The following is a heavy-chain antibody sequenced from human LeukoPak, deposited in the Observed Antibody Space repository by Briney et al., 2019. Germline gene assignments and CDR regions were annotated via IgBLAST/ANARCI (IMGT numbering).Heavy chain of an antibody. D-gene: IGHD3-3*01. Sequence: PSETLSLTCTVSGGSISSSSYYWGWIRQPPGKGLEWIGGMSYSGITHYNPSLKSRVTISVDTSKNQFSLKLSSVTTADTAVYFCARVTFWSGYSPGYYDYMDVWGHGTTVTVSS. CDR2: MSYSGIT. J-gene: IGHJ6*02. CDR3: ARVTFWSGYSPGYYDYMDV. V-gene: IGHV4-39*07. CDR1: GGSISSSSYY.